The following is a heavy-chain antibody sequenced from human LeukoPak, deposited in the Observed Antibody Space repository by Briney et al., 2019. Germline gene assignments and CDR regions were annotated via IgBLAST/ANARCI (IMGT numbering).Heavy chain of an antibody. V-gene: IGHV1-2*02. Sequence: GASVKVSCKASGYTFTGYYMHWVRQAPGQGLEWMGWINPNSGGTIYAQKFQGRVTLTRDTSIGTAYMEFSRLKSDDTAIYYCARGPTPRSTDWYSSGSTTPYDYWGQGSLVTASS. D-gene: IGHD6-19*01. J-gene: IGHJ4*02. CDR1: GYTFTGYY. CDR3: ARGPTPRSTDWYSSGSTTPYDY. CDR2: INPNSGGT.